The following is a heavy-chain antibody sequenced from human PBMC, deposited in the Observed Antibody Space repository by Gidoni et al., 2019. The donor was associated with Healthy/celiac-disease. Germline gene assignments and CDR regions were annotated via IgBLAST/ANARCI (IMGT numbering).Heavy chain of an antibody. Sequence: EVQLLDSGGGLVQPGGSLRLSCAASGFTFSSYAMSWVRQTPGKGLEWVSDISGRGGSTYYADSVKGRFTISRDNSKNTLYLQMNSLRAEDTAVYYCAKEGGTPPRSPYDYWGQGTLVTVSS. CDR2: ISGRGGST. CDR1: GFTFSSYA. D-gene: IGHD3-16*01. CDR3: AKEGGTPPRSPYDY. J-gene: IGHJ4*02. V-gene: IGHV3-23*01.